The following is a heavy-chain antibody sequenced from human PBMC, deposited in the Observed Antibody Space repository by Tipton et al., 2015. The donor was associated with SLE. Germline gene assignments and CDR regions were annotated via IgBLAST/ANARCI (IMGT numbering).Heavy chain of an antibody. CDR2: IRYDQSDI. Sequence: SLRLSCAASGFNFNNYGMHWVRQAPGKGPEWVAFIRYDQSDIFYADSVKGRLTIARDNSKNTLYLQMNSLRAEDTAVYYCAKDQLGLGYYYGMDVWGQGTTVTVSS. J-gene: IGHJ6*02. CDR3: AKDQLGLGYYYGMDV. CDR1: GFNFNNYG. V-gene: IGHV3-30*02. D-gene: IGHD5-18*01.